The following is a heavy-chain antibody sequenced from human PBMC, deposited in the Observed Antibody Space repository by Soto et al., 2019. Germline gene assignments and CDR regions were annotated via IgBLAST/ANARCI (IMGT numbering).Heavy chain of an antibody. V-gene: IGHV4-30-4*01. CDR1: GGSISSGDYY. D-gene: IGHD3-22*01. Sequence: QVQLQESGPGLVKPSQTLSLTCTVSGGSISSGDYYWSWIRQPPGKGLEWIGYIYYSGSTYYNPSLESRVTISVDTSKNQFSLKLSSVTAADTAVYYCARVVDSSGYYPNYSWFDPWGQGTLVTVSS. CDR2: IYYSGST. J-gene: IGHJ5*02. CDR3: ARVVDSSGYYPNYSWFDP.